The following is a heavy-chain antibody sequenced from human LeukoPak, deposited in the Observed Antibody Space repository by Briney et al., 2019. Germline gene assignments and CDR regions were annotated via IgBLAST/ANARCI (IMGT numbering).Heavy chain of an antibody. CDR2: IYYSGST. Sequence: SETLSLTCTVSGGSISTYYWSWIRQPPGKGLEWIGYIYYSGSTNYNPSLKSRVTISVDTSKNQFSLKLSSVTAADTAVYYCARAEYYFDYWGQGTLVTVSS. CDR3: ARAEYYFDY. J-gene: IGHJ4*02. V-gene: IGHV4-59*01. CDR1: GGSISTYY.